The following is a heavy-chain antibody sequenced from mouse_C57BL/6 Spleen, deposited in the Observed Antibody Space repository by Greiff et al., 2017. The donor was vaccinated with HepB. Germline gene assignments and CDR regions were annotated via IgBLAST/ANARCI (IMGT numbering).Heavy chain of an antibody. V-gene: IGHV1-55*01. Sequence: QVQLQQPGAELVKPGASVKMSCKASGYTFTSYWITWVKQRPGQGLEWIGDIYPGSGSTNYNEKFKSKATLTVDTSSSTSCMQLSSLTSEDSAGYYCARSVNHYDYDGLGYWGQGTTLTVSS. J-gene: IGHJ2*01. CDR3: ARSVNHYDYDGLGY. D-gene: IGHD2-4*01. CDR2: IYPGSGST. CDR1: GYTFTSYW.